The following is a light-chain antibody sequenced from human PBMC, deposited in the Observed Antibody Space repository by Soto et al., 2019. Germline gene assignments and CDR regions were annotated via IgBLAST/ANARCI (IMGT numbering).Light chain of an antibody. CDR1: SSDVGGYKY. CDR3: GSYTSDNFCVV. J-gene: IGLJ2*01. Sequence: QSVLTQPASVSGSPGQSITISCTGTSSDVGGYKYVSWYQQHPGKAPKLIIYEVTNRPSGVSNRFSGSKSGNTASLSISGLQAEDEADYYCGSYTSDNFCVVVGGGTKVTVL. V-gene: IGLV2-14*01. CDR2: EVT.